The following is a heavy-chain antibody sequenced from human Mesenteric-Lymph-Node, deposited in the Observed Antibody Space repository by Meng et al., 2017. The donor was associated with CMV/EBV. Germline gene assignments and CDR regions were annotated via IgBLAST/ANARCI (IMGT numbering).Heavy chain of an antibody. Sequence: SEILSLTCTVSGGSISSSSYYWGWIRQPPGKGLEWIGSIYYSGSTYYNPSLKSRVTISVDTSKNQFSLKLSSVTAADTAVYYCARLRYFDWLAVDYWGQGTLVTVSS. CDR1: GGSISSSSYY. D-gene: IGHD3-9*01. CDR3: ARLRYFDWLAVDY. CDR2: IYYSGST. J-gene: IGHJ4*02. V-gene: IGHV4-39*07.